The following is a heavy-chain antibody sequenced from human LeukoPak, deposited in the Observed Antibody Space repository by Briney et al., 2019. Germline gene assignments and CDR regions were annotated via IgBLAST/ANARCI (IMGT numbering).Heavy chain of an antibody. J-gene: IGHJ5*02. D-gene: IGHD3-10*01. Sequence: GSLRLSCAASGFTFSSFPMSWIRQPPGKGLEWIGEINHSGSTNYNPSLKSRVTISVDTSKNQFSLKLSSVTAADTAVYYCARVRGHTNWFDPWGQGTLVTVSS. CDR2: INHSGST. V-gene: IGHV4-34*01. CDR1: GFTFSSFP. CDR3: ARVRGHTNWFDP.